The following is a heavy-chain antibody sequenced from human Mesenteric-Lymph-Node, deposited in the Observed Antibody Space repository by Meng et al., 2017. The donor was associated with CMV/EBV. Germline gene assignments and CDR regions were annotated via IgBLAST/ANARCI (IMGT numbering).Heavy chain of an antibody. D-gene: IGHD3-9*01. J-gene: IGHJ4*02. V-gene: IGHV4-34*01. CDR2: INHSGST. CDR1: GGSFSGYY. Sequence: QVQLHKGVAGLLKPSETLSVTCAVYGGSFSGYYWNWIRQSPEKGLEWIGEINHSGSTTYNPSFTSRIIISVDTSTNQISLNMSSVTAADTAVYYCARGSSYDILTGYFDYWGQGALVTVSS. CDR3: ARGSSYDILTGYFDY.